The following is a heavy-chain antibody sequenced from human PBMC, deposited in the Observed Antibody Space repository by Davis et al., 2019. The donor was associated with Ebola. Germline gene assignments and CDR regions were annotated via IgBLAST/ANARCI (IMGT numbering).Heavy chain of an antibody. Sequence: GSLRLSCTVSGGSISNSNYYWGWIRQPPGKGLEWIGSIYYSGSTYYNPSLKSRVTISVDTSKNQFSLKLSSVTAADTAVYYCARQPYDFWSGYYMGWFDPWGQGTLVTVSS. D-gene: IGHD3-3*01. CDR1: GGSISNSNYY. J-gene: IGHJ5*02. CDR3: ARQPYDFWSGYYMGWFDP. V-gene: IGHV4-39*01. CDR2: IYYSGST.